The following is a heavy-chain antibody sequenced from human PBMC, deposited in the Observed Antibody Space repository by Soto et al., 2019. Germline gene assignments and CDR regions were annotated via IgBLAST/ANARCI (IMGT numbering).Heavy chain of an antibody. Sequence: RGSLRLSCAASGFSFSSYGMHWVRQAPGKGLQWVAVTSYDGSNTYYADSVKGRFTISRDNSKNTLYLQMNSLRAEDTAVYYCAKGLSYQWLAVDYWGQGTLVTVSS. J-gene: IGHJ4*02. CDR1: GFSFSSYG. CDR2: TSYDGSNT. D-gene: IGHD6-19*01. CDR3: AKGLSYQWLAVDY. V-gene: IGHV3-30*18.